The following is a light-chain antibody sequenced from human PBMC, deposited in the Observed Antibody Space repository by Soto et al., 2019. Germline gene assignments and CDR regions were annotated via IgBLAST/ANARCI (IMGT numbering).Light chain of an antibody. J-gene: IGLJ2*01. CDR1: SSNIGSNY. Sequence: QSVLTQPPSASGTPGQRVTISCSGSSSNIGSNYVYWYQQLPGTVPQLLIYRNNERPSGAPDRFSGSKSGTSASLAISGLRSEDEADYYCAAWDDSLSGVVFGGGTKLTVL. CDR2: RNN. V-gene: IGLV1-47*01. CDR3: AAWDDSLSGVV.